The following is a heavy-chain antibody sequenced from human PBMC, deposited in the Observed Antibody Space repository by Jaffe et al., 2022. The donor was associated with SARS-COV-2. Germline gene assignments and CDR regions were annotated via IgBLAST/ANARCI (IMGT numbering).Heavy chain of an antibody. CDR3: AREVGYNWNFGWEYYFDY. V-gene: IGHV4-31*03. CDR2: IYYSGST. CDR1: GGSISSGGYY. D-gene: IGHD1-7*01. J-gene: IGHJ4*02. Sequence: QVQLQESGPGLVKPSQTLSLTCTVSGGSISSGGYYWSWIRQHPGKGLEWIGYIYYSGSTYYNPSLKSRVTISVDTSKNQFSLKLSSVTAADTAVYYCAREVGYNWNFGWEYYFDYWGQGTLVTVSS.